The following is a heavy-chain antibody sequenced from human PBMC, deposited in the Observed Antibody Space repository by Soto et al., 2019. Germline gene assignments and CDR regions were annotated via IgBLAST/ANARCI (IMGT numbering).Heavy chain of an antibody. D-gene: IGHD3-10*01. CDR1: GFTFSSYA. CDR3: ARRRGSGDYYYGMDV. V-gene: IGHV3-30-3*01. J-gene: IGHJ6*02. Sequence: QVQLVESGGGVVQPGRSLRLSCAASGFTFSSYAMHWVRQAPGKGLEWVAVISYDGSNKYYADSVKGRFTISRDNSKNSLYLQMNSLRAEDTAVYYCARRRGSGDYYYGMDVWGQGTTVTVSS. CDR2: ISYDGSNK.